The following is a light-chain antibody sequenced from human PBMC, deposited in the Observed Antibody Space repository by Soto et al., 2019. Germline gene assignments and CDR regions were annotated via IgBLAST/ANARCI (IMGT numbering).Light chain of an antibody. V-gene: IGKV2-28*01. Sequence: DIVMTQSPLSLPVTPGEPASISCRSSQSLLHSNGYNYLDWYLQKPGQSPQLLIYLGSNRASGVPDRFSGSGSGTDFTLKISRVEGEDVGVYYCMQALQTPRTFGQGTKVEI. J-gene: IGKJ1*01. CDR3: MQALQTPRT. CDR1: QSLLHSNGYNY. CDR2: LGS.